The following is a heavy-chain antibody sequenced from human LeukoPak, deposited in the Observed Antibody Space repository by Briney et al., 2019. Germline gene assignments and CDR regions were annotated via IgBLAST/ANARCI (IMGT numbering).Heavy chain of an antibody. J-gene: IGHJ4*02. D-gene: IGHD5-12*01. CDR1: GFTFSSYE. Sequence: PGGSLRLSCAASGFTFSSYEMNWVRQAPGKGLEWVSYIYSSGNTIYYADSVKGRFTISRDNAKHSLYLQMNSLRAEDTAVYYCARGFGGYDIIDYWGQGTLVTVSS. CDR2: IYSSGNTI. CDR3: ARGFGGYDIIDY. V-gene: IGHV3-48*03.